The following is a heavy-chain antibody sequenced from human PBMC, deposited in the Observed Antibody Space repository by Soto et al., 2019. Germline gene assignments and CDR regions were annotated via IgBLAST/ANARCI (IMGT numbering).Heavy chain of an antibody. CDR3: AKDPTNCSGGSCSEYYFDY. D-gene: IGHD2-15*01. CDR1: GFTFSSYA. J-gene: IGHJ4*02. Sequence: PGGSLRLSCAASGFTFSSYAMSWVRQAPGKGLEWVSAISGSGGSTYYADSVKGRFTISRDNSKNTLYLQMNSLRAEDTAVYYCAKDPTNCSGGSCSEYYFDYWGEGTLVTVSS. CDR2: ISGSGGST. V-gene: IGHV3-23*01.